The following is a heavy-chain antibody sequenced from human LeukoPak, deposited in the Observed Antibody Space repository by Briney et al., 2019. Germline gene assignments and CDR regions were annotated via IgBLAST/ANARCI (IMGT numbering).Heavy chain of an antibody. J-gene: IGHJ4*02. CDR3: AKDRVSRLQLSDDY. Sequence: PGGSLRLSCAASDFTFRYYAMTGGRQAPGKGLEGVSAISDSGSNTFYPDSVKGRFTISRDNSKNTLYLQMNSLRAEDTAVYYCAKDRVSRLQLSDDYWGQGTLVTVCS. D-gene: IGHD1-1*01. V-gene: IGHV3-23*01. CDR1: DFTFRYYA. CDR2: ISDSGSNT.